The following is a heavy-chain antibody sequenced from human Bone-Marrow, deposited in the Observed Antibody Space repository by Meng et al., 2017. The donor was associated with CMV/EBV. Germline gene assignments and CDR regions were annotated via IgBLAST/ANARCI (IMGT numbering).Heavy chain of an antibody. V-gene: IGHV3-30*02. CDR3: VKDRHQVTATTFEF. Sequence: LSLTCAASGFTFNINGMHWVRQAPGKGLEWLAFIRYDGRNKYYADSVRGRFTISRDNSKNTLYLQMNSLTIEDTAVYHCVKDRHQVTATTFEFWGQGTLVTVSS. J-gene: IGHJ4*02. CDR1: GFTFNING. CDR2: IRYDGRNK. D-gene: IGHD1-7*01.